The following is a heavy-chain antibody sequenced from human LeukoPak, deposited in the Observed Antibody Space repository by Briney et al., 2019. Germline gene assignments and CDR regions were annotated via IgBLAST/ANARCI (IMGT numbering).Heavy chain of an antibody. D-gene: IGHD6-6*01. J-gene: IGHJ6*02. V-gene: IGHV6-1*01. CDR3: ARGLWGAYSSSSPTNYYYYGMDV. Sequence: SQTLSLTCAISGDSVSSNSAAWNWIRQSPSRRLEWLGRTYYRSKWYNDYAVSVKSRITINPDTSKNQFSLQLNSVTPEDTAVYYCARGLWGAYSSSSPTNYYYYGMDVWGQGTTVTVSS. CDR2: TYYRSKWYN. CDR1: GDSVSSNSAA.